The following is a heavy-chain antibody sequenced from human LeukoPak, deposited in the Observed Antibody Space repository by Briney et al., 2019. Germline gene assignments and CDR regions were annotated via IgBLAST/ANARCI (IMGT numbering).Heavy chain of an antibody. CDR1: GGSISSGGYY. CDR3: ARVGSRTMVRGVVY. D-gene: IGHD3-10*01. J-gene: IGHJ4*02. CDR2: IYYSGST. Sequence: PSQTLSLTCTVSGGSISSGGYYWSWIRQHPGKGLEWIGYIYYSGSTYYNPSLKSRVTISVDTSKNQFSLKLSSVTAADTAVYYCARVGSRTMVRGVVYRGQGTLVTVSS. V-gene: IGHV4-31*03.